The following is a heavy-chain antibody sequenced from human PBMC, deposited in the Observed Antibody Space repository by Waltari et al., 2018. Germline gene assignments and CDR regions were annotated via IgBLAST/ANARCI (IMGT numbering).Heavy chain of an antibody. Sequence: QVQLQQWGAGLLKPSETLSLTCAVYGGSFSGYYWSWIRQPPGKGLEWIGEINHSGSTNYNPSLKSRVTISVDTSKNQFSLKLSSVTAADTAVYYCARGSIVVVPAAPYYFDYWGQGTLVTVSS. V-gene: IGHV4-34*01. CDR1: GGSFSGYY. CDR3: ARGSIVVVPAAPYYFDY. D-gene: IGHD2-2*01. J-gene: IGHJ4*02. CDR2: INHSGST.